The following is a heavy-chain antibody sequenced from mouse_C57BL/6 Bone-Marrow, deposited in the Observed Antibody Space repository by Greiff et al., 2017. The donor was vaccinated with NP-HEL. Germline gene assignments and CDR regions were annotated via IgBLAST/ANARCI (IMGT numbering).Heavy chain of an antibody. D-gene: IGHD3-2*02. CDR2: SRNKANDYTT. CDR1: GFTFSDFY. Sequence: EVKVVESGGGLVQSGRSLRLSCATSGFTFSDFYMEWVRQAPGKGLEWIAASRNKANDYTTEYSASGKGRFIVSRDTSQSILYLQMNALRAEDTAIYYCAREDSSGYYFDYWGQGTTLTVSS. V-gene: IGHV7-1*01. CDR3: AREDSSGYYFDY. J-gene: IGHJ2*01.